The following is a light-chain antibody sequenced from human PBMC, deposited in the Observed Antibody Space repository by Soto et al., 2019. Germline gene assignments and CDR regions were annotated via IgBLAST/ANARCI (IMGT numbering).Light chain of an antibody. Sequence: DFQMTQSPSTLSASVGDRVTITCRASQNIRSRLAWFQQKPGKAPKLLIYDATSLESGVPQRFSGSGSGTEFTLTISILQTDDFSTYYIPQYHSYWTFVQGTKVE. CDR1: QNIRSR. V-gene: IGKV1-5*01. CDR3: PQYHSYWT. CDR2: DAT. J-gene: IGKJ1*01.